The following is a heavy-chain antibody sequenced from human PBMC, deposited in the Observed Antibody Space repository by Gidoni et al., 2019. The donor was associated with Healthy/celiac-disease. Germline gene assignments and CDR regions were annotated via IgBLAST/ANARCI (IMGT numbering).Heavy chain of an antibody. CDR2: IKSKTDGGTT. CDR1: GFTFRNAW. Sequence: EVQLVESGGGLVKPGGSLRLSCAASGFTFRNAWMCWVRRAPGKGRGWVGRIKSKTDGGTTDYAAPVKGRFTISRDDSKNTLYLQMNSLKTEDTAVYYCTTRYAYSSSWYYFDYWGQGTLVTVSS. CDR3: TTRYAYSSSWYYFDY. D-gene: IGHD6-13*01. J-gene: IGHJ4*02. V-gene: IGHV3-15*01.